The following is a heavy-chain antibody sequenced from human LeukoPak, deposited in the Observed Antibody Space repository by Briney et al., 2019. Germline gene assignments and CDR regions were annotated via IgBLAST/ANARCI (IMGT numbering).Heavy chain of an antibody. D-gene: IGHD2-2*01. CDR3: ARGPFYRYCSSTSCHRYYFDY. Sequence: ASVTVSCKASGYTFTSYDINWVRQAPGQGLEWMGWMNPNSGNTGYAQKFQGRVTMTRNTSISTAYMELSSLRSEDTAVYYCARGPFYRYCSSTSCHRYYFDYWGQGTLVTVSS. J-gene: IGHJ4*02. CDR1: GYTFTSYD. CDR2: MNPNSGNT. V-gene: IGHV1-8*01.